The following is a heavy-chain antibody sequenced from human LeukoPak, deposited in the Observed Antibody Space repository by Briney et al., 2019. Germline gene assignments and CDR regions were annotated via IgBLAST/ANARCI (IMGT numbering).Heavy chain of an antibody. Sequence: SETLSLTCTVSGGSISSSSYYWGWLRQPPGKGLEWIGSIYYSGSTYYNPSRKSRVTISVDTSKNQFSLKLSSVTAADTAVYFCARDRIVVVPAATKPYNWFDPWGQGTLVTVSS. CDR2: IYYSGST. D-gene: IGHD2-2*01. V-gene: IGHV4-39*07. J-gene: IGHJ5*02. CDR3: ARDRIVVVPAATKPYNWFDP. CDR1: GGSISSSSYY.